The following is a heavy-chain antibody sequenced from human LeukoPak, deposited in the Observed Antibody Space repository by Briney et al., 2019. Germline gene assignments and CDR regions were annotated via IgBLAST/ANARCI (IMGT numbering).Heavy chain of an antibody. V-gene: IGHV4-34*01. D-gene: IGHD3-22*01. CDR3: AFRRYYYDSSGYFDY. Sequence: PSETLSLTCAVYGGSFSGYYWSWIRQPPGKGLEWIGEINHSGSTNYNPSLKSRVTISVDTPKNQFSLKLSSVTAADTAVYYCAFRRYYYDSSGYFDYWGQGTLVTVSS. CDR1: GGSFSGYY. CDR2: INHSGST. J-gene: IGHJ4*02.